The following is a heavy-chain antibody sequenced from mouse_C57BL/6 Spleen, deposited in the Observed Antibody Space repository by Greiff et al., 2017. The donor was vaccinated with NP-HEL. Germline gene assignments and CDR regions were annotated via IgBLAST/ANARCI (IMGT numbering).Heavy chain of an antibody. V-gene: IGHV1-22*01. D-gene: IGHD4-1*01. CDR3: ARKANWDDAMDY. J-gene: IGHJ4*01. CDR2: INPNNGGT. CDR1: GYTFTDYN. Sequence: EVKLMESGPELVKPGASVKMSCKASGYTFTDYNMHWVKQSHGKSLEWIGYINPNNGGTSYNQKFKGKATLTVNKSSSTAYMELRSLTSEDSAVYYCARKANWDDAMDYWGQGTSVTVSS.